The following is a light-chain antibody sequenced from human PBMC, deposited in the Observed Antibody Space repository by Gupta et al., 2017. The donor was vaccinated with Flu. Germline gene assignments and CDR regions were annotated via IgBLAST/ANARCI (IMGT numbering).Light chain of an antibody. CDR1: DIESKS. J-gene: IGLJ2*01. Sequence: SYVLTHPPSVSVAPGKTARITCGGDDIESKSVHWCQQKPGPAPGLGVYADRDRPSWIPDRGACSNSGKQDKPPLSIVEAGDEADDECNVWATRRDHGVFGGGTKLTVL. V-gene: IGLV3-21*03. CDR3: NVWATRRDHGV. CDR2: ADR.